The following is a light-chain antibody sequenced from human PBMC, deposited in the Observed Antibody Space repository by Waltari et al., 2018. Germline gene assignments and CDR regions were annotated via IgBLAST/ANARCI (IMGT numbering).Light chain of an antibody. V-gene: IGKV3-15*01. CDR1: QSVSSN. CDR2: DAS. J-gene: IGKJ5*01. CDR3: QQYNCWPPIT. Sequence: EIVMTQSPATLSVSPGETATLSCRASQSVSSNVAWYQKKPGQAPRLLIYDASTRATSIPARFRGSGSGTEFTLTISSLQSEDFAVYYCQQYNCWPPITFGQGTRLEIK.